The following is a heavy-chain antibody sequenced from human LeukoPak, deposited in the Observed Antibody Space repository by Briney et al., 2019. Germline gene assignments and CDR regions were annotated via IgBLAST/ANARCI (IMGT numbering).Heavy chain of an antibody. CDR1: GYTSTGYY. D-gene: IGHD6-13*01. J-gene: IGHJ5*02. Sequence: ASVKVSCKASGYTSTGYYMHWVRQAPGQGLEWMGWINPNSGGTNYAQKFQGRVTMTRDTSISTAYMELSRLRSDDTAVYYCARDRGSSSRFDPWGQGTLVTVSS. CDR3: ARDRGSSSRFDP. CDR2: INPNSGGT. V-gene: IGHV1-2*02.